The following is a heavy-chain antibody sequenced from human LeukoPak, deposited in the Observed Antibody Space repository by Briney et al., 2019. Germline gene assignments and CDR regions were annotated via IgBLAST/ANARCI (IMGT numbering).Heavy chain of an antibody. CDR2: IKQDGSEK. D-gene: IGHD3-22*01. V-gene: IGHV3-7*03. J-gene: IGHJ3*02. CDR1: GFTFSSYW. Sequence: GGSLRLSCAASGFTFSSYWMSWVRQAPGKGPEWVANIKQDGSEKYYVDSVKGRFTISRDNAKNSLYLQMNSLRAEDTAVYYCARDGDDYYDSSGYYAFDIWGQGTMVTVSS. CDR3: ARDGDDYYDSSGYYAFDI.